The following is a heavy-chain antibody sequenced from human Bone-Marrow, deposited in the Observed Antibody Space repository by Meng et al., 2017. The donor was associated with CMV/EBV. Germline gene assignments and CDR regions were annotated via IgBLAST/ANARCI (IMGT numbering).Heavy chain of an antibody. CDR2: IHHSGST. CDR3: ARERFSSSVGFDY. J-gene: IGHJ4*01. CDR1: GYSISSGYY. D-gene: IGHD6-6*01. V-gene: IGHV4-38-2*02. Sequence: SETLSLTCIVSGYSISSGYYWDWIRQPPGKGLEWIGSIHHSGSTYYNPSLKSRVTISLDTSKNQCSLKLSSVTAADTAVYYCARERFSSSVGFDYWGQGKLVTVSS.